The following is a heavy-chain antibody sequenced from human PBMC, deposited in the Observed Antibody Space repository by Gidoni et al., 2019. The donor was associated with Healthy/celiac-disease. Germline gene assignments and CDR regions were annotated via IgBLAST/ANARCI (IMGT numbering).Heavy chain of an antibody. Sequence: QVQLAQSGAEVKKPGASVKVSCKASGYTFTGYYMHWVRQAPGQGLEWMGWINPNSGGTNYAQKFQGRVTMTRDTSISTTYMELSRLRADDTAVYYCARALIYSSRGAFDIWGQGTMVTVSS. CDR1: GYTFTGYY. J-gene: IGHJ3*02. D-gene: IGHD6-13*01. CDR2: INPNSGGT. CDR3: ARALIYSSRGAFDI. V-gene: IGHV1-2*02.